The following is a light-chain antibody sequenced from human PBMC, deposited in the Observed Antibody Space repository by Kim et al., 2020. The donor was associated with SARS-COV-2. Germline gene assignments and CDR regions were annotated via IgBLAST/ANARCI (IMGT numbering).Light chain of an antibody. CDR2: GYN. Sequence: QSVLTQPPSVSGAPGQRVTISCTGSSSNIGAGYGVHWYQQLPGTAPKLLIYGYNNRPSGVPDRFSGSKSGTSASLAISRLQADDGADYYCQSYDSSLSGSRVFGGGTQLTVL. J-gene: IGLJ3*02. CDR1: SSNIGAGYG. CDR3: QSYDSSLSGSRV. V-gene: IGLV1-40*01.